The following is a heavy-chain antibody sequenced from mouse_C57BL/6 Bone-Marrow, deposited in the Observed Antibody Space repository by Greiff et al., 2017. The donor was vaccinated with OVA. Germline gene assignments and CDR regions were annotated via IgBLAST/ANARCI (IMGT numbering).Heavy chain of an antibody. J-gene: IGHJ1*03. CDR3: AAHTGVASNWYFDV. CDR2: IDPENGDT. D-gene: IGHD1-1*01. CDR1: GFNIKDDY. V-gene: IGHV14-4*01. Sequence: VQLQQSGAELVRPGASVKLSCTASGFNIKDDYMHWVKQRPEQGLEWIGWIDPENGDTEYASKFQGKATITADTSSNTAYLQLSSLTSEDTAVDDSAAHTGVASNWYFDVWGTGTTVTVSS.